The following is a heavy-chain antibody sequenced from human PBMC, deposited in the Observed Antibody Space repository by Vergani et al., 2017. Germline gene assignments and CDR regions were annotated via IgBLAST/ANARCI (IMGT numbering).Heavy chain of an antibody. D-gene: IGHD5-18*01. CDR2: IKSKTDGGTT. V-gene: IGHV3-15*01. J-gene: IGHJ4*02. CDR3: TTEKGGYSYGGFDY. CDR1: GFTFSNAW. Sequence: EVQLVESGGGLVKPGGSLRLSCAASGFTFSNAWMSWVRQAPGGGLEWVCRIKSKTDGGTTDYAAPVKGRFTFSRDDSKNTLYLQMNSRKTEDTAVYYCTTEKGGYSYGGFDYWGQGTLVTVSS.